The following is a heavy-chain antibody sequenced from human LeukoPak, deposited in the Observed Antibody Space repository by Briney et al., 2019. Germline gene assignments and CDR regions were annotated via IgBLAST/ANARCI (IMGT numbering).Heavy chain of an antibody. CDR3: ARGRYTHAGYYFDY. J-gene: IGHJ4*02. V-gene: IGHV4-59*01. CDR2: LYYSRSP. Sequence: SETLSLTCTVSGGSISSFYWSWIRQPPGKGLEWIGYLYYSRSPNYNPSPKSRVTISVDTSQNQFSLKLSSVTAADTAFYFCARGRYTHAGYYFDYWGQGTLVTVSS. CDR1: GGSISSFY. D-gene: IGHD5-18*01.